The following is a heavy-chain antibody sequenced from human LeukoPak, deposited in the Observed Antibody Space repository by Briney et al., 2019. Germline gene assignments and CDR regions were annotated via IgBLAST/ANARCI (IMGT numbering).Heavy chain of an antibody. D-gene: IGHD5-18*01. CDR1: GGSISSSSYY. CDR2: SYYSGST. J-gene: IGHJ6*03. Sequence: SETLSLTCTVSGGSISSSSYYWGWIRQPPGKGLEWVGRSYYSGSTFYNPSLKSRVTISVDPSKNQFSLKLSSVTAADTAVYYCARRSGYSYGYAYYYYSMDVWGKGTTVTVSS. V-gene: IGHV4-39*01. CDR3: ARRSGYSYGYAYYYYSMDV.